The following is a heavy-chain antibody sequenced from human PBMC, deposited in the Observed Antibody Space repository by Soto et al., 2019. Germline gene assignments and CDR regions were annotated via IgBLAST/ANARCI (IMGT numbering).Heavy chain of an antibody. CDR2: IYHSGSA. CDR3: ARVGAVAGTVWFDP. Sequence: SETLSLTCAVSGYSISSGYYWGWIRQPPGKGLEWIGSIYHSGSAYYNPSLKSRVTISVDTSKNQFSLKLSSVTAADTAVYYCARVGAVAGTVWFDPWGQGTLVTVSS. D-gene: IGHD6-19*01. CDR1: GYSISSGYY. V-gene: IGHV4-38-2*01. J-gene: IGHJ5*02.